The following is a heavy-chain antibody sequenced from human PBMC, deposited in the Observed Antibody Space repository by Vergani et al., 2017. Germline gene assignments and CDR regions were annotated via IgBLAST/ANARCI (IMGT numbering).Heavy chain of an antibody. J-gene: IGHJ4*02. V-gene: IGHV4-34*01. CDR1: GFTFSDYY. D-gene: IGHD5-18*01. CDR3: ARYLRGYSYGYLDY. Sequence: VQLVESGGGLVKPGGSLRLSCAASGFTFSDYYMSWIRQAPGKGLEWIGEINHSGSTNYNPSLKSRVTISVDTSKNQFSLKLSSVTAADTAVYYCARYLRGYSYGYLDYWGQGTLVTVSS. CDR2: INHSGST.